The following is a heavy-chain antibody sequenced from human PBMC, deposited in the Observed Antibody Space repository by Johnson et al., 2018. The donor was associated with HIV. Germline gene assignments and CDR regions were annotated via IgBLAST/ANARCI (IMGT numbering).Heavy chain of an antibody. Sequence: QLVESGGGLVQPGRSLRLACAASGFTFHEYAMHWVRQTPGKGLEWVSGISWNSGSVGYADSVKGRLTISRDNSKKSLYLDMNSLRAEDTAFYYCAKDRVVIAAHDAFDIWGQGTMVTVSS. CDR3: AKDRVVIAAHDAFDI. D-gene: IGHD2-21*01. CDR1: GFTFHEYA. V-gene: IGHV3-9*01. J-gene: IGHJ3*02. CDR2: ISWNSGSV.